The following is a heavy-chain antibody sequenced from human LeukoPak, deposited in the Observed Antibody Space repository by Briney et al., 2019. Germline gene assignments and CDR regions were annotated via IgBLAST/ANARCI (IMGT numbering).Heavy chain of an antibody. J-gene: IGHJ6*02. V-gene: IGHV3-7*01. CDR2: IKEDGSEK. D-gene: IGHD3-22*01. CDR3: ARDDRSYYYYGMDV. CDR1: GFTFSNYW. Sequence: GGSLRLSCAASGFTFSNYWMSWVRQAPGKGLEWVANIKEDGSEKYYVDSVKGRFTISRDNAKNSLYLQMNSLRAEDTAVYYCARDDRSYYYYGMDVWGQGTTVTVSS.